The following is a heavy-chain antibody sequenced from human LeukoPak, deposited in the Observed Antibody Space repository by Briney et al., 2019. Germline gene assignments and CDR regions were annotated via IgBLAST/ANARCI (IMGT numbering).Heavy chain of an antibody. CDR1: GFTFSSYS. D-gene: IGHD6-25*01. V-gene: IGHV3-21*01. CDR2: ISSSSSYI. CDR3: ARCIDRSGHCDAFDV. J-gene: IGHJ3*01. Sequence: PGGSLRLSCAASGFTFSSYSMNWVRQAPGKGLEWVSSISSSSSYIYYADSVKGRFTISRDNAKNSLYLQMNSLRAEDTAVYYCARCIDRSGHCDAFDVWGQGTMVIVSS.